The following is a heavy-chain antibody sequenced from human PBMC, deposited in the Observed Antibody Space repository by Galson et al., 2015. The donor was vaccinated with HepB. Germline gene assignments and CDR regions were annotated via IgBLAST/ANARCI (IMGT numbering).Heavy chain of an antibody. Sequence: QSGAEVKKPGESLRISCKGSGYSFTSYWISWVRQMPGKGLEWMGRIDPSDSYTNYSPSFQGHVTISADKSISTAYLQWSSLKASDTAMYYCASARVVPAAIGDDAFDIWGQGTMVTVSS. V-gene: IGHV5-10-1*01. CDR2: IDPSDSYT. CDR1: GYSFTSYW. CDR3: ASARVVPAAIGDDAFDI. D-gene: IGHD2-2*02. J-gene: IGHJ3*02.